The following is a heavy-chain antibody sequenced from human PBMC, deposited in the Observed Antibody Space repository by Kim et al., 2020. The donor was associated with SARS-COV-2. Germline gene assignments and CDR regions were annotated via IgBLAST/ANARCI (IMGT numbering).Heavy chain of an antibody. CDR3: ARDRKYSSGGNYYYGMDV. V-gene: IGHV3-21*01. CDR2: ISSSSSYI. D-gene: IGHD6-19*01. CDR1: GFTFSSYS. J-gene: IGHJ6*02. Sequence: GGSLRLSCAASGFTFSSYSMNWVRQAPGKGLEWVSSISSSSSYIYYADSVKGRFTISRYNAKNSLYLQMNSLRAEDTAVYYCARDRKYSSGGNYYYGMDVWGQGTTVTVSS.